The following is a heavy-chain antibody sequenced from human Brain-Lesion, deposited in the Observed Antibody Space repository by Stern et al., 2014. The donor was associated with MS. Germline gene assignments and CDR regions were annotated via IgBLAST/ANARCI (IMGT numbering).Heavy chain of an antibody. Sequence: VQLVESGAEVKKPGASVKVSCKPSGYTFTSYAITWVRQATGQGLEWMGWISTYNGNTNYVQKLQGRVTMTTDTSTSTAYMELRSLRSDDTAVYYCARGHTSGYYNFDYWGQGTLVTVS. CDR3: ARGHTSGYYNFDY. D-gene: IGHD3-22*01. V-gene: IGHV1-18*01. CDR1: GYTFTSYA. CDR2: ISTYNGNT. J-gene: IGHJ4*02.